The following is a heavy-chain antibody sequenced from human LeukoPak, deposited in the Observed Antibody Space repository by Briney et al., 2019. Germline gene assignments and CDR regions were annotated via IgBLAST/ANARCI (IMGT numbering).Heavy chain of an antibody. CDR3: ATGGSLAAAGDY. V-gene: IGHV4-61*03. CDR2: IYNSEST. J-gene: IGHJ4*02. CDR1: GCSVSSGHYY. D-gene: IGHD6-13*01. Sequence: NPSETLSLTCTVSGCSVSSGHYYWSWIRQPPGKGLEWIGYIYNSESTNYNPSLKSRVTISVDTSKNHFSLKLSSVTAADTAVYYCATGGSLAAAGDYWGQGTLVTVSS.